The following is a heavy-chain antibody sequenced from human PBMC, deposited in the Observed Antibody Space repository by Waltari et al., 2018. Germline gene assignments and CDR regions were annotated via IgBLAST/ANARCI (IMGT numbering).Heavy chain of an antibody. Sequence: EVQLLESGGGLVQPGGSLRLACAAYGFTFSSYAMIWVRRAPGKGLEWVSAISGSVASTYDADSVKGRFTISRDNSKNTLYLQMNSLRAEDTAVYYCAKSRRYSYGLFDYWGQGTLVTVSS. V-gene: IGHV3-23*01. CDR1: GFTFSSYA. CDR3: AKSRRYSYGLFDY. CDR2: ISGSVAST. J-gene: IGHJ4*02. D-gene: IGHD5-18*01.